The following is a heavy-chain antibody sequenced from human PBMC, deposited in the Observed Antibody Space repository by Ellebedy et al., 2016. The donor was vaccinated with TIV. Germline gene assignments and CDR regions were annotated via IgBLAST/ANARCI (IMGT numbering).Heavy chain of an antibody. Sequence: GESLKISCVASGFTFSSYAMGWVRQAPGKGLEWVSVITGSCAYTYYADSVKGRFTISRDNSKNTLYLQMNSLRVEDTAIYYCAHIERDDSNFCWGQGTLVTVSS. CDR3: AHIERDDSNFC. CDR1: GFTFSSYA. CDR2: ITGSCAYT. D-gene: IGHD4-11*01. V-gene: IGHV3-23*01. J-gene: IGHJ4*02.